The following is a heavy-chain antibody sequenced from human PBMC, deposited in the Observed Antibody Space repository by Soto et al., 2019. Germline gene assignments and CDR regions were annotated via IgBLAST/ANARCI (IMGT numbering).Heavy chain of an antibody. V-gene: IGHV4-39*01. J-gene: IGHJ4*02. CDR1: GGSVSNNNFY. CDR2: IYYSGST. Sequence: SETLSLTCTVSGGSVSNNNFYWGWIRQPPGKGLVWIGDIYYSGSTYYNPSLKSRVTISVDTSKNQFSLKVRSVTAADTAVYYCARHTMGSSRLIDYWGQGALVTVSS. CDR3: ARHTMGSSRLIDY. D-gene: IGHD1-26*01.